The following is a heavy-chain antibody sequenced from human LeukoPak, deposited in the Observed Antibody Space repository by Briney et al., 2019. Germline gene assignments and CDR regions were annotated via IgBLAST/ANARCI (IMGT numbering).Heavy chain of an antibody. Sequence: WESLSLTCTVSGGSISSSSYYWGWIRQPPGKGLEWIGSIYYSGSTYYNPSLKSRVTISVATSKNQFTLKLSSVTAAHTAAHYCSITCAVSVVYAPGPYYFDYWGQGTLVTVSS. CDR2: IYYSGST. J-gene: IGHJ4*02. D-gene: IGHD2-8*02. CDR3: SITCAVSVVYAPGPYYFDY. V-gene: IGHV4-39*01. CDR1: GGSISSSSYY.